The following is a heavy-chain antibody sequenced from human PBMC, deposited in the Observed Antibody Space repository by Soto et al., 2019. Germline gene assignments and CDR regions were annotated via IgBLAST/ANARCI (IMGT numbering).Heavy chain of an antibody. CDR2: INGNGRYI. Sequence: EVQLLESGGGLVEPGGSLRLSCAGSGFTFSDYGVNWVRQSAGKGLEWVSSINGNGRYIYYADSVKGLFTISRDNPRNSVYLQMNSLAIEDTAIYYCARSDVQGSSWFRFLDSWGRGTLVTVSS. J-gene: IGHJ4*02. CDR3: ARSDVQGSSWFRFLDS. V-gene: IGHV3-21*04. CDR1: GFTFSDYG. D-gene: IGHD6-13*01.